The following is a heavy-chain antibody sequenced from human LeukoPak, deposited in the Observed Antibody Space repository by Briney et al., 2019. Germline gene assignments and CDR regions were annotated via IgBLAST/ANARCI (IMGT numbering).Heavy chain of an antibody. J-gene: IGHJ4*02. V-gene: IGHV1-46*01. D-gene: IGHD2-15*01. Sequence: ASVKVSCKASGYTFTSYYMHWVRQAPGQGLEWMGIINPSGGSTSYAQKFQGRVTMTRDTSTSTVYMELSSLRSEDTAVYYCARAACSGGSCSGYYFDYWAQEPLATVPS. CDR2: INPSGGST. CDR1: GYTFTSYY. CDR3: ARAACSGGSCSGYYFDY.